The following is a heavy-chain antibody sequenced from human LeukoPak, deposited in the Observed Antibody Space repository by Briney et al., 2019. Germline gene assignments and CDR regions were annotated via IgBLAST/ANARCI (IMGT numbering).Heavy chain of an antibody. Sequence: SETLSLTCAVYGGSFIGYYWSWIRQPPGKGLEWIGEINHSGSTNYNPSLKSRVTISVDTSKNQFSLKLSSVTAADTAVYYCASLSLRFLEWLSDTADDYWGQGTLVTVSS. CDR3: ASLSLRFLEWLSDTADDY. J-gene: IGHJ4*02. D-gene: IGHD3-3*01. CDR1: GGSFIGYY. V-gene: IGHV4-34*01. CDR2: INHSGST.